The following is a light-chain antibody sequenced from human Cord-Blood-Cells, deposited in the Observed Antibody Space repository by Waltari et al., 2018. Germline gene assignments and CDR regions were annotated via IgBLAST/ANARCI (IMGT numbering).Light chain of an antibody. CDR3: QSYDSSNQV. CDR2: EDN. Sequence: NFMPTQPHSVSESPGKTVTISCTRSSGSIASNYVQWYQQRPGSVPTTVIYEDNQRPSGVPDRFSGSIDSSSNSASLTISGLKTEDEADYYCQSYDSSNQVFGGGTELTVL. CDR1: SGSIASNY. V-gene: IGLV6-57*03. J-gene: IGLJ3*02.